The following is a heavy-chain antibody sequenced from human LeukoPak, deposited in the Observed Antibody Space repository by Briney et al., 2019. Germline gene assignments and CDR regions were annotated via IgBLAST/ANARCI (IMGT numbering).Heavy chain of an antibody. D-gene: IGHD5-12*01. CDR2: IYTSGST. CDR3: ARLGALGSGYDFTNTYYYYYMDV. Sequence: PSETLSLTCTVSGGSISSGSYYWSWIRQPAGKGLEWIGRIYTSGSTNYNPSLKSRVTISVDTSKNQFSLKLSSVTAADTAVYYCARLGALGSGYDFTNTYYYYYMDVWGKGTTVTISS. J-gene: IGHJ6*03. V-gene: IGHV4-61*02. CDR1: GGSISSGSYY.